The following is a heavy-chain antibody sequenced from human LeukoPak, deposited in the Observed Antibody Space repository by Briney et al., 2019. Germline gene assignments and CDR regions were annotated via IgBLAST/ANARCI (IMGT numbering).Heavy chain of an antibody. Sequence: SETLSLTCTVSGGSISSYCWSWIRQPPGKGLEWIGYIYYSGSTNYNPSLKSRVTVSVDTSKNQFSLKLSSVTAADTAVYYCARDSAAAGSWFDPWGQGTLVTVSS. CDR3: ARDSAAAGSWFDP. CDR1: GGSISSYC. D-gene: IGHD6-13*01. CDR2: IYYSGST. J-gene: IGHJ5*02. V-gene: IGHV4-59*01.